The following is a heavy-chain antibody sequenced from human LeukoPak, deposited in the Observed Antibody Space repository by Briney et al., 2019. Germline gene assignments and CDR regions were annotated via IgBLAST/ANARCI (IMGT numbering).Heavy chain of an antibody. CDR1: GGSFSGYY. D-gene: IGHD3-10*01. J-gene: IGHJ4*02. CDR3: ARGRERLWFRDLSGVDFDY. Sequence: SGTLSLTCAVYGGSFSGYYSSWIRQPPGKGLEWIGEINHSGSTNYNPSLKSRVTISVDTSKNQFSLKLSSVTAADTAVYYCARGRERLWFRDLSGVDFDYWGQGTLVTVSS. CDR2: INHSGST. V-gene: IGHV4-34*01.